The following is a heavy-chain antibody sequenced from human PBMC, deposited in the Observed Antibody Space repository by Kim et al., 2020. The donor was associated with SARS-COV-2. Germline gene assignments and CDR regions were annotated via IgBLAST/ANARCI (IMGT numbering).Heavy chain of an antibody. V-gene: IGHV5-51*01. D-gene: IGHD3-3*01. J-gene: IGHJ4*02. CDR3: ARLPSGGFWSGHFPTTLDY. CDR1: GYSFTTYW. CDR2: IYPGDSVT. Sequence: GESLKISCKGSGYSFTTYWIGWVRQMPGQDLECMGIIYPGDSVTRYSPSFQGQVTISADKSISTAYLQWSSLKASDTAIYYCARLPSGGFWSGHFPTTLDYWGQGTRVTASS.